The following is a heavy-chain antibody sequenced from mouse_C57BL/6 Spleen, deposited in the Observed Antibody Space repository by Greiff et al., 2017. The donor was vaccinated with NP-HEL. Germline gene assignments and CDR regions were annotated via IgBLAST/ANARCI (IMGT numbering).Heavy chain of an antibody. CDR2: IYPGNSDT. V-gene: IGHV1-5*01. D-gene: IGHD1-1*01. Sequence: LQQSGTVLARPGASVKMSCKTSGYTFTSYWMHWVKQRPGPGLEWIGAIYPGNSDTSYNQKFKGKAKLTAVTSASTAYMELSSLTNEDSAVYYCTRNYYGSSFWAYWGQGTLVTVSA. CDR1: GYTFTSYW. CDR3: TRNYYGSSFWAY. J-gene: IGHJ3*01.